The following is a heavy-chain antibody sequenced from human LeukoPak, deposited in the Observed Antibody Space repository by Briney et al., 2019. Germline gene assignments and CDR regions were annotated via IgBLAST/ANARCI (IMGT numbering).Heavy chain of an antibody. CDR3: ARDSKKYGVFYYFDF. CDR2: IYHSGRT. CDR1: GYPISSGYY. J-gene: IGHJ4*02. Sequence: KPSETLSLTCAVSGYPISSGYYWGWIRQPPGKGLEWIGSIYHSGRTYYNPSLKSRVTISVDTSKNQFSLKLSSVTAADTAVYYCARDSKKYGVFYYFDFWGQGTLVTVSS. D-gene: IGHD4-17*01. V-gene: IGHV4-38-2*02.